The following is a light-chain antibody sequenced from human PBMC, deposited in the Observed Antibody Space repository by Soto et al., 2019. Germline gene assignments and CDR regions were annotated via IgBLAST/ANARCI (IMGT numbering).Light chain of an antibody. V-gene: IGLV2-14*01. CDR2: DVS. CDR3: SSYTSSSNVV. CDR1: SSDVGGYNY. Sequence: QSALTQPASVSGSPGQSITISCTGTSSDVGGYNYVSWYQQHQGKAPKLMIYDVSNRPSGVSNRFSGSKSGNTASLTISGLQAEDEADDYCSSYTSSSNVVFGGGTKLTVL. J-gene: IGLJ2*01.